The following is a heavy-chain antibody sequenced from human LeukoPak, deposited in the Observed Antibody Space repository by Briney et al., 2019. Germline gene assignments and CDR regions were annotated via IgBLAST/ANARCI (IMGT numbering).Heavy chain of an antibody. CDR1: GYTFTSYD. D-gene: IGHD3-22*01. CDR3: ARGYDSSGYYYSYYYYYMDV. J-gene: IGHJ6*03. Sequence: ASVKVSCKASGYTFTSYDINWVRQATGQGLEWMGWMNPNSGNTGYAQKFQGRVTITRNTSISTAYMELSSLRSEDTAVYYCARGYDSSGYYYSYYYYYMDVWGKGTTVTVSS. V-gene: IGHV1-8*03. CDR2: MNPNSGNT.